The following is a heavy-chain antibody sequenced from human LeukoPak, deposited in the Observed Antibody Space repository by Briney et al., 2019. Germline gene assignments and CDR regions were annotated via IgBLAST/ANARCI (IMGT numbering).Heavy chain of an antibody. CDR3: ARDSFPDFFDY. J-gene: IGHJ4*02. CDR2: VSDDGGAT. CDR1: GFTFSKYA. V-gene: IGHV3-23*01. D-gene: IGHD2/OR15-2a*01. Sequence: GGSLRLSCAASGFTFSKYAINWVRQDPGKGLEWVSVVSDDGGATYYAASVKGRFTISRDNSKNTVYLQMNSLRDEDTAVYYCARDSFPDFFDYWGQGTLVTVSS.